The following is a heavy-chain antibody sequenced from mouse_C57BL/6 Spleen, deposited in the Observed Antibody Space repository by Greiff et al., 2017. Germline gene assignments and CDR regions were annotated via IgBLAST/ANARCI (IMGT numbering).Heavy chain of an antibody. CDR3: ARAYYGSSGDW. D-gene: IGHD1-1*01. J-gene: IGHJ2*01. V-gene: IGHV5-17*01. Sequence: VQLKESGGGLVKPGGSLKLSCAASGFTFSDYGMHWVRQAPEKGLEWVAYISSGSSTIYYADKVKGRFTISRDNAKNTLFLQMTSLRSEDTAMYYCARAYYGSSGDWWGQGTTLTVSS. CDR2: ISSGSSTI. CDR1: GFTFSDYG.